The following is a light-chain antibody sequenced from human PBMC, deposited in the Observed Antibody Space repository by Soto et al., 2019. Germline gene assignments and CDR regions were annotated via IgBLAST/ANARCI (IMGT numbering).Light chain of an antibody. CDR2: SAS. CDR1: QGVRTY. Sequence: ILMTPSTSPRSPSLGALVTSTFRASQGVRTYLAWFQQKPGKVPKRLIFSASSLQSGVPSRFSGNGSATEFTLTISCLQPEDFATYCCLQSYKLTWKSGQRAKVDI. V-gene: IGKV1-17*03. CDR3: LQSYKLTWK. J-gene: IGKJ1*01.